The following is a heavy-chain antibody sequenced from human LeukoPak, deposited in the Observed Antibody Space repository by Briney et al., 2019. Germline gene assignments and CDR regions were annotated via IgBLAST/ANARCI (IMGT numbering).Heavy chain of an antibody. CDR1: GFTFTSYS. V-gene: IGHV3-23*01. D-gene: IGHD3-22*01. J-gene: IGHJ4*02. CDR3: TGDNFDSSVKFDY. CDR2: ISGGGGST. Sequence: GGPLRLSCAASGFTFTSYSMNWVRQAPRKGLEWVSTISGGGGSTYYVDSVKGRFTISRDNSKNTLYLQVNSLRAEDTAVYYCTGDNFDSSVKFDYWGQGTLVTVSS.